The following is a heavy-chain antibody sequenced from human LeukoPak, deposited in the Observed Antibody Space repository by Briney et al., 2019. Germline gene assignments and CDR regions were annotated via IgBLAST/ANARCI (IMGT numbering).Heavy chain of an antibody. D-gene: IGHD1-1*01. CDR2: IYSGGST. J-gene: IGHJ6*03. V-gene: IGHV3-53*01. CDR1: GLTFSSYW. Sequence: PGGSLRPSCAASGLTFSSYWMSWVRQAPGKGLEWVSLIYSGGSTYYADAVKGRFTISRDNSKNTLYLQMNSLRAEDTAVYYCARGTSGTTAYYYYMDVWGKGTTVTISS. CDR3: ARGTSGTTAYYYYMDV.